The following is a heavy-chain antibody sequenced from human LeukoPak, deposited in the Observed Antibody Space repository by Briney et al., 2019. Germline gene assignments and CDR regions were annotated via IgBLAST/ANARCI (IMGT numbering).Heavy chain of an antibody. J-gene: IGHJ4*02. CDR1: GFTFSSYS. D-gene: IGHD3-22*01. CDR2: ISSSSSTI. Sequence: PGGSLRLSCAASGFTFSSYSMNWVRQAPGKGLEWVSYISSSSSTIYYADSVKGRFTISRDNSKNTLYLQMNSLRAEDTAVYYCAKRVIRAPYDSSGYYLDYFDYWGQGTLVTVSS. V-gene: IGHV3-48*01. CDR3: AKRVIRAPYDSSGYYLDYFDY.